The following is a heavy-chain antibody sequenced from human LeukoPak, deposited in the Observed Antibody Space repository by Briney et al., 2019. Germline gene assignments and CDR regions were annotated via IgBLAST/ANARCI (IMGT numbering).Heavy chain of an antibody. CDR1: GFTFSDYN. CDR2: ISRSGSTK. CDR3: ARAEEDSSSWYGNYYYYYMDV. D-gene: IGHD6-13*01. J-gene: IGHJ6*03. Sequence: GGSLRLSCAASGFTFSDYNMRWIRQAPGKGLEWVSSISRSGSTKYYADSVKGRFTISRDNAKNSLYLQMNSLRAEDTAVYYCARAEEDSSSWYGNYYYYYMDVWGKGTTVTVSS. V-gene: IGHV3-11*04.